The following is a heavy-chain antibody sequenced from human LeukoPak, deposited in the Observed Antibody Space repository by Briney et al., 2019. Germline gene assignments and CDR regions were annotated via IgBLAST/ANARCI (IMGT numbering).Heavy chain of an antibody. CDR1: GDSVSSNSAA. CDR3: ARTRKEYYYDSSGYYSTSYYFDY. J-gene: IGHJ4*02. CDR2: TYYRSKWYN. Sequence: SQTLSLTCALSGDSVSSNSAAWNWIRQSPSRGLEWLGRTYYRSKWYNDYAVSVKSRITINPDTSKNQFSLQLNSVTPEDTAVYYCARTRKEYYYDSSGYYSTSYYFDYWGQGTLVTVSS. V-gene: IGHV6-1*01. D-gene: IGHD3-22*01.